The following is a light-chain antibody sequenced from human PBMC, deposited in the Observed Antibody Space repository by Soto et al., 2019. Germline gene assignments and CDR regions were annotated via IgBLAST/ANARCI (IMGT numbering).Light chain of an antibody. J-gene: IGLJ1*01. V-gene: IGLV1-47*01. CDR1: ISNIGTNY. CDR2: RDN. CDR3: AAWDDTVRSYV. Sequence: QSVLTQPPSVSGTPGQRVTISCSGGISNIGTNYVHWFQQLPGTAPKVLSNRDNQRPSGVPDRFSGSKSGTSASLAISGLRSDDDAEYYCAAWDDTVRSYVFGTGTKVTVL.